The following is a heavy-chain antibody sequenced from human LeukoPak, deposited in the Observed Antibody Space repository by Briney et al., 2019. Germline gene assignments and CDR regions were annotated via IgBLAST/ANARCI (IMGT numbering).Heavy chain of an antibody. CDR1: GFTFRSYN. CDR2: ISSSSDYM. D-gene: IGHD6-13*01. J-gene: IGHJ4*02. Sequence: PGGSLRLSCAASGFTFRSYNMNWVRQAPGKGLEWVSFISSSSDYMYYADSVKGRFTISRDNAKNSLYLQMNSLRAEDTAVYYCARDFIFRQQLVDYWGQGTLVTVSS. V-gene: IGHV3-21*01. CDR3: ARDFIFRQQLVDY.